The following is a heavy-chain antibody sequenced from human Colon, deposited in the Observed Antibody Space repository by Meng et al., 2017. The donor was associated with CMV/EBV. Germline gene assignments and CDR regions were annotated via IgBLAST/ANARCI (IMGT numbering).Heavy chain of an antibody. D-gene: IGHD3-16*01. CDR1: WFLFRDFY. Sequence: LSCDASWFLFRDFYMSWIRRTPGRGLEWLSYIGRDGSPIYYTGSVRGRFTISRDNAKNSLYLQLTSLRVEDTGVYYCARGNVWNDRWGQGTLVTVSS. V-gene: IGHV3-11*04. J-gene: IGHJ5*02. CDR3: ARGNVWNDR. CDR2: IGRDGSPI.